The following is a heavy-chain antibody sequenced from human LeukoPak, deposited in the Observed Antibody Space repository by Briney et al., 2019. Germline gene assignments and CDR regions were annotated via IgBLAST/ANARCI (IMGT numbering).Heavy chain of an antibody. CDR1: GGSFSGYY. J-gene: IGHJ4*02. V-gene: IGHV4-34*01. Sequence: SETLSLTCAVYGGSFSGYYWSWIRQPPGKGLEWIGEINHSGSTNYNPSLKSRVTISVDTSKNQFSLKLSSVTAADTAVYYCARGFYYFDYWGQGTLVTVSS. CDR3: ARGFYYFDY. CDR2: INHSGST.